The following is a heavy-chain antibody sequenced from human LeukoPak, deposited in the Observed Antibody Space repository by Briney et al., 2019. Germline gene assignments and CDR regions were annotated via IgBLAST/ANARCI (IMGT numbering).Heavy chain of an antibody. CDR2: ISSSSSYI. J-gene: IGHJ4*02. V-gene: IGHV3-21*01. Sequence: PGGSLRLSCAASGFTFSSYSMNWVRQAPGKGLEWVSSISSSSSYIYYADSVKGRFTISRDNAKNSLYLQMNSLRVEDTAVYYCTRGAYNWNDKGFDFWGQGTLVTVSS. CDR3: TRGAYNWNDKGFDF. D-gene: IGHD1-1*01. CDR1: GFTFSSYS.